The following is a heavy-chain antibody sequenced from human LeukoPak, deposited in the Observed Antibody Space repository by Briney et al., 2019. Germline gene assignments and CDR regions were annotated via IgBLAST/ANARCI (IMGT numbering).Heavy chain of an antibody. CDR1: GGTFSSYA. D-gene: IGHD5-24*01. CDR2: IIPIFGTA. Sequence: SVKVSCKASGGTFSSYAISWVRQAPGQGLEWMGGIIPIFGTANYAQKFQGRVTITADESTSTAYMELSSLRSEDTAVYYCARDLRWVEMATNHAFDLWGQGTMVTVSS. V-gene: IGHV1-69*13. CDR3: ARDLRWVEMATNHAFDL. J-gene: IGHJ3*01.